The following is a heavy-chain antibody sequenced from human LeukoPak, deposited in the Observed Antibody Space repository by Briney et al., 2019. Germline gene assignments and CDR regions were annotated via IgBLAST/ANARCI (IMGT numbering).Heavy chain of an antibody. J-gene: IGHJ5*02. V-gene: IGHV1-69*05. CDR2: IVPIFGKT. Sequence: SVKVSCRASGGSFSSNIIGWVRQAPGQGLEWMGGIVPIFGKTKYAQKFQGRVTITTDESSSTAYMELSSLRSDDTAIYYCARGWGIPAPISWFDPWGQGTLVTVSS. D-gene: IGHD2-2*01. CDR1: GGSFSSNI. CDR3: ARGWGIPAPISWFDP.